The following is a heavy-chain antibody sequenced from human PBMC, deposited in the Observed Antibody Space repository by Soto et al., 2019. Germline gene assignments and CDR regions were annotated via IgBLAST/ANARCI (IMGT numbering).Heavy chain of an antibody. CDR1: GGSISSYY. CDR3: ARERTGLFDY. V-gene: IGHV4-59*01. D-gene: IGHD7-27*01. J-gene: IGHJ4*02. CDR2: IYYSGST. Sequence: SETLSLTCTVSGGSISSYYWSWIRQPPGKGLEWIGYIYYSGSTNYNPSLKSRVTISVDTSKNQFSLKLSSVTAADTAVYYCARERTGLFDYWGQGTLVTVSS.